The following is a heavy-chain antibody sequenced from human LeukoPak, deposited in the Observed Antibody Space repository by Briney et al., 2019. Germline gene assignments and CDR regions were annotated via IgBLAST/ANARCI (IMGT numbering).Heavy chain of an antibody. CDR2: IDPSDSYT. D-gene: IGHD6-19*01. V-gene: IGHV5-10-1*01. Sequence: GESLKISCKGSGYRFTSYWINWVRQMPGKGLEWMGRIDPSDSYTNYSPSFQGHVTISADKSISTAYLQWSGLKASDTAIYYCARLAYSSGWHDYWGQGTLVTVSS. J-gene: IGHJ4*02. CDR3: ARLAYSSGWHDY. CDR1: GYRFTSYW.